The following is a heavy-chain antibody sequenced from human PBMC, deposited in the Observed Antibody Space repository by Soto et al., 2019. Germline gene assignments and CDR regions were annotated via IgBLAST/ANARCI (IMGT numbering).Heavy chain of an antibody. CDR2: IKDDGSER. CDR3: ARDVGPVTIFREALSGYFDF. CDR1: GFSFGSYW. V-gene: IGHV3-7*03. Sequence: EVQLVESGGGLVQPGGSLRLSCAVSGFSFGSYWLSWVRQAPGKGLEWLASIKDDGSERYYLDSEKGRFTISRDNAKDSLALQMNSLRGEDTAFYYCARDVGPVTIFREALSGYFDFWGQGTLVTVSS. J-gene: IGHJ4*02. D-gene: IGHD3-3*01.